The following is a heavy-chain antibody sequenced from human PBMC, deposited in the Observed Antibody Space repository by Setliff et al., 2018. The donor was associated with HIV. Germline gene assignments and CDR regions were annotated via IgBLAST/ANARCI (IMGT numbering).Heavy chain of an antibody. CDR2: VITILDIT. Sequence: ASVKVSCKASGYTFTSYAINWVRQAPGQGLEWMGQVITILDITSYAQKFQGRVTITADESTNTMYMELSSLRSGDTAVYYCARGTVVTPRYFDYWGQGTLVTVSS. D-gene: IGHD2-21*02. J-gene: IGHJ4*02. V-gene: IGHV1-69*10. CDR1: GYTFTSYA. CDR3: ARGTVVTPRYFDY.